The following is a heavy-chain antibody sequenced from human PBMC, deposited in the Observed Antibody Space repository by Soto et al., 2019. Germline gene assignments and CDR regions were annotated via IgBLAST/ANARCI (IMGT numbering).Heavy chain of an antibody. CDR1: GFTFSSHT. V-gene: IGHV3-21*01. D-gene: IGHD3-10*02. CDR3: ARGYEVVRVPVAIRVGYFDH. CDR2: ISATGSDI. Sequence: EVDLVESGGGLAKPGWALRLSCTAAGFTFSSHTMNWVRQAPGKGLEWVSSISATGSDIYYGDSVMGRFTITRDNAKNSLYLQLNNLRVEDTAVYYCARGYEVVRVPVAIRVGYFDHWGQGTVVTVSS. J-gene: IGHJ4*02.